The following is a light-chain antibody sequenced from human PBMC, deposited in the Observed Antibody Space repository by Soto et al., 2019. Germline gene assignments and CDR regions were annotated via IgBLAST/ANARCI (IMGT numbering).Light chain of an antibody. CDR3: GSYADGNTLV. CDR1: TSDVGSYNL. CDR2: KVT. Sequence: QSALTQSASVSGSPGQSITISCTGTTSDVGSYNLVSWFQQHPGTAPKLMIYKVTERPSGVSDRFSGSKSGSTASLTISGLQAEDEADYYCGSYADGNTLVFGGGTKLTVL. J-gene: IGLJ2*01. V-gene: IGLV2-23*02.